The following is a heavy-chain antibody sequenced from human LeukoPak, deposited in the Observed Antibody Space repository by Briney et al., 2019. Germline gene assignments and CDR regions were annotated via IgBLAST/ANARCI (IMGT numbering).Heavy chain of an antibody. J-gene: IGHJ3*02. CDR1: GFTFSSYW. D-gene: IGHD3-3*01. Sequence: GGSLRLFCAASGFTFSSYWMSWVRQAPGKGLEWVANIKQDGSEKYHVDSVKGRFTISKDNAKNSLYLQMNSLRAEDTAVYYCARGDPDISFGVAGEAFDIWGQGTMVTVSS. CDR3: ARGDPDISFGVAGEAFDI. V-gene: IGHV3-7*01. CDR2: IKQDGSEK.